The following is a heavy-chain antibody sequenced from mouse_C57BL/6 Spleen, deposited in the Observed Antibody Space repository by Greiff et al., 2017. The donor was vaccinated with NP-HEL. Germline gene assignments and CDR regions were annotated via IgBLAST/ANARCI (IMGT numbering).Heavy chain of an antibody. CDR3: ARLAVVPFAY. Sequence: DVKLVESGGDLVKPGGSLKLSCAASGFTFSSYGMSWVRQTPDKRLEWVATISSGGSYTYYPDSVKGRFTISRDNAKNTLYLQMSSLKSEDTAMYYCARLAVVPFAYWGQGTLVTVSA. CDR2: ISSGGSYT. CDR1: GFTFSSYG. J-gene: IGHJ3*01. D-gene: IGHD1-1*01. V-gene: IGHV5-6*02.